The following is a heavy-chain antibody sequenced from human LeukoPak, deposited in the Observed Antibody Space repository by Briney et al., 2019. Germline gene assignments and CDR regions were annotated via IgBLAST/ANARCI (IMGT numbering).Heavy chain of an antibody. CDR1: GGTFSIYA. D-gene: IGHD3-22*01. CDR2: IIPIFGIA. V-gene: IGHV1-69*04. Sequence: SLTVSCKASGGTFSIYAISWVRQAPGQALEWIVRIIPIFGIANYAQKFQGRVTITADKSTSTAYMELSSLRSEDTAVYYCAGRDYYDSSGYYWDYWGQGTLVTVSS. CDR3: AGRDYYDSSGYYWDY. J-gene: IGHJ4*02.